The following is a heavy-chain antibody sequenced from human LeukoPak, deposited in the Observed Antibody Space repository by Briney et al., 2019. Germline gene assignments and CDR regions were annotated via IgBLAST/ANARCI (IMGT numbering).Heavy chain of an antibody. CDR3: ARGRRDGYNRDYYYYMDV. CDR2: ISAYNGNT. Sequence: ASVKVSCKASGYTFTSYGISWVRQAPGQGLEWMGWISAYNGNTNYAQKLQGRVTMTTDTSTSTAYMELRSLRSDDTAVYYCARGRRDGYNRDYYYYMDVWGKGTTVTVSS. V-gene: IGHV1-18*01. D-gene: IGHD5-24*01. CDR1: GYTFTSYG. J-gene: IGHJ6*03.